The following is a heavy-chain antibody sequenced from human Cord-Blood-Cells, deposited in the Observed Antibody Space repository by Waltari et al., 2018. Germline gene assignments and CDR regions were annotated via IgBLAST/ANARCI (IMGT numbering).Heavy chain of an antibody. J-gene: IGHJ4*02. V-gene: IGHV4-39*01. D-gene: IGHD3-3*01. CDR1: GGSISNSSYY. Sequence: QLQLQESGPGLVKPSETLSLPCTVSGGSISNSSYYRARLRQPPGKRLEWIGSIYYSGITYYNPSLKSRVTISVDTSKNQFSLKLSSVTAADTAVYYCARRSALSEDFWSGYYSYFDYWGQGTLVTVSS. CDR2: IYYSGIT. CDR3: ARRSALSEDFWSGYYSYFDY.